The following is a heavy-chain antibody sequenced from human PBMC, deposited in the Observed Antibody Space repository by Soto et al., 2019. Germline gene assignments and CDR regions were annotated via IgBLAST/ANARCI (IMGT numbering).Heavy chain of an antibody. D-gene: IGHD1-26*01. CDR1: GGSISSSY. CDR2: IYYSGST. V-gene: IGHV4-59*01. CDR3: ARDAPGASYFDY. J-gene: IGHJ4*02. Sequence: PSETLSLTCTVSGGSISSSYWSWIRQPPGKGLEWIGYIYYSGSTNYNPSLKSRVTISVDTSKNQFSLKLSSVTAADTAVYYCARDAPGASYFDYWGQGTLVTVPQ.